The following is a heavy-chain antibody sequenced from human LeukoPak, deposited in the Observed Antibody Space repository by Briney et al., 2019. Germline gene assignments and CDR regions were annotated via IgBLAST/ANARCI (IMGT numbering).Heavy chain of an antibody. D-gene: IGHD6-19*01. Sequence: GRPVSLSCGPSVFTYQSYAMSLVRQAPGKGLGWVSALSARGGRTYYADSVKGQFTISRDNSKNTLYLQMNSLRAEDTAVYYCAKYSSRTRRAFDYWGQGTLVTVSS. J-gene: IGHJ4*02. V-gene: IGHV3-23*01. CDR3: AKYSSRTRRAFDY. CDR2: LSARGGRT. CDR1: VFTYQSYA.